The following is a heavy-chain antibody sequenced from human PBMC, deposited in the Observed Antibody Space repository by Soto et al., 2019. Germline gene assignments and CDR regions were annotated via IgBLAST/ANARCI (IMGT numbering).Heavy chain of an antibody. Sequence: ASVKVSCKASGYTFINYYIHWVRQAPGQRLEWMAWINPRNGSTKYSQKFQGRVTLTRDTSASTAYMELSSLRSEDTAVYYCARGIVLMVYAFGMDVWGQGTTVTVSS. CDR2: INPRNGST. D-gene: IGHD2-8*01. J-gene: IGHJ6*02. V-gene: IGHV1-3*01. CDR1: GYTFINYY. CDR3: ARGIVLMVYAFGMDV.